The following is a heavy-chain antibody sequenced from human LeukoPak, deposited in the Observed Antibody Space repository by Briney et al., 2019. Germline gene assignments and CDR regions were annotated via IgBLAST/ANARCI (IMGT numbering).Heavy chain of an antibody. CDR1: GGAIRSHY. J-gene: IGHJ4*02. V-gene: IGHV4-4*07. CDR2: IYSSGYT. Sequence: SETLSRTGTGSGGAIRSHYWKWIRQPAGKGLEWIGRIYSSGYTNDNPSLKSRITMSVDMSKNQFSLRLNSVTAADTAVYYCARGEHSVDSWGQGMLVAVSS. D-gene: IGHD1/OR15-1a*01. CDR3: ARGEHSVDS.